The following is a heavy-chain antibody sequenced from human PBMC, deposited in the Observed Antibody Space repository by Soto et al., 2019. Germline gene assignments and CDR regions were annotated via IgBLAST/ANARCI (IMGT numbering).Heavy chain of an antibody. CDR1: GGSLGSYY. CDR2: VFYTGRA. V-gene: IGHV4-59*01. J-gene: IGHJ4*02. D-gene: IGHD6-13*01. Sequence: PSETLSLTCTVSGGSLGSYYWSWIRQPPGKGLEWIGYVFYTGRANYNASLKSRVTISGDTSKNQFSLKVSSVTAADTAVYYCARGTSWQLPFDYWGQGTLVTVSS. CDR3: ARGTSWQLPFDY.